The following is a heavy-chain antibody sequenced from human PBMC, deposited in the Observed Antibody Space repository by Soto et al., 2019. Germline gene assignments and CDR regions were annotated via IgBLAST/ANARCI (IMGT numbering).Heavy chain of an antibody. Sequence: PSETLSLTCTVSGGSISSYYWSWIRQPPGKGPEWIGYIYYSGSTNYNPSLKSRVTISVDTSKNQFSLKLSSVTAADTAVYYCARDKYYYGSGSYTTFHGMDVWGQGTTVTV. CDR2: IYYSGST. V-gene: IGHV4-59*12. J-gene: IGHJ6*02. CDR1: GGSISSYY. CDR3: ARDKYYYGSGSYTTFHGMDV. D-gene: IGHD3-10*01.